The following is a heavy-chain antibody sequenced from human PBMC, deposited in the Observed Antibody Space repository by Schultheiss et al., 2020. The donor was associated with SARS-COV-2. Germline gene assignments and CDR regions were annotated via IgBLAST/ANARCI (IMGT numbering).Heavy chain of an antibody. CDR1: GFTFSSYA. Sequence: GESLKISCAASGFTFSSYAMSWVRQAPGKGLEWVSAISGSGGSTYYADSVKGRFTISRDNSKNTLYLQMNSLRAEDTAVYYCARGNDFWSGYYRGWFDPWGQGTLVTVSS. CDR2: ISGSGGST. J-gene: IGHJ5*02. CDR3: ARGNDFWSGYYRGWFDP. V-gene: IGHV3-23*01. D-gene: IGHD3-3*01.